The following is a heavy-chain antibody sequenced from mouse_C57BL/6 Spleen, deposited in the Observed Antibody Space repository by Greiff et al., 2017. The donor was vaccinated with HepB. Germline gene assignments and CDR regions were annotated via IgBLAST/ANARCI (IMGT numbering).Heavy chain of an antibody. J-gene: IGHJ3*01. CDR2: IDPSDSYT. D-gene: IGHD2-1*01. V-gene: IGHV1-69*01. Sequence: QVQLQQPGAELVMPGASVKLSCKASGYTFTSYWMHWVKQRPGQGLEWIGEIDPSDSYTNYNQKFKGKSTLAVDKSSSPAYMQLSSLTSEDSAVYYCATLYYGNAWFAYWGQGTLVTVSA. CDR3: ATLYYGNAWFAY. CDR1: GYTFTSYW.